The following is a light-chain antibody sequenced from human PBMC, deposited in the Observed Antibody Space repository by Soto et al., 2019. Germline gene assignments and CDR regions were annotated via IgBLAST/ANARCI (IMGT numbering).Light chain of an antibody. CDR3: QHYGSSRST. Sequence: VVLTQSPGTLSLSPGEGATLSCRASQSVSSSYLAWYQQKPDQAPRLLIYGASSRATGIPDRFSGSGSGTNFTLTISRLEPEDFAVYYCQHYGSSRSTFGQGTRLEIK. CDR2: GAS. J-gene: IGKJ5*01. V-gene: IGKV3-20*01. CDR1: QSVSSSY.